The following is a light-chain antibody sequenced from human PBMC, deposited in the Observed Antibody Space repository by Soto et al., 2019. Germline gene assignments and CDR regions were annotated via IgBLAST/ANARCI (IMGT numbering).Light chain of an antibody. Sequence: DIQMTQSPSSLSASVGDRVTITCRASQGITSYLAWYQQKPGKVPNLLVHSATTLHSGVPSRFSGGGSGTRFTLTISGLQPEDVATYYCQYYNRAPFTFGGGNKVEI. CDR3: QYYNRAPFT. CDR2: SAT. V-gene: IGKV1-27*01. J-gene: IGKJ4*01. CDR1: QGITSY.